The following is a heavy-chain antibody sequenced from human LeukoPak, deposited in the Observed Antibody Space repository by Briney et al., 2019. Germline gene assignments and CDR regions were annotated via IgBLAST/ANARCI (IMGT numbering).Heavy chain of an antibody. D-gene: IGHD6-13*01. CDR1: GYSLTSFD. Sequence: ASVKVSCKASGYSLTSFDINWVRQGSGQGLEWMGWMNPKRGNTGYAPTFQGRVTITRDTSIDTAYMELSSLRPDDTAVYYCARGGSSSSYYNNYGMDVWGQGTRITVSS. CDR3: ARGGSSSSYYNNYGMDV. CDR2: MNPKRGNT. V-gene: IGHV1-8*01. J-gene: IGHJ6*02.